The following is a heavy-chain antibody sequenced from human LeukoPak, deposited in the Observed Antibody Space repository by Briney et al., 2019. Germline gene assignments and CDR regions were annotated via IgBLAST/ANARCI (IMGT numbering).Heavy chain of an antibody. Sequence: SETLSLTCTVSGGSISSSSYYWGWIRQPPGKGLEWIGSIYYSGSTYYKSSLKSRVTTSVDTSKNQFSLKLSSVTAADTAVYYCARQYISELYYYYMDVWGKGTTVTVSS. J-gene: IGHJ6*03. CDR2: IYYSGST. CDR1: GGSISSSSYY. V-gene: IGHV4-39*01. D-gene: IGHD1-26*01. CDR3: ARQYISELYYYYMDV.